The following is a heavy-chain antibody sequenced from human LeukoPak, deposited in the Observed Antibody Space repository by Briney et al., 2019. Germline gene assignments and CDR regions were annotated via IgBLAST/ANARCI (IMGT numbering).Heavy chain of an antibody. Sequence: GRSLRLSCAASVFTFSTYNMHWVRQAPGKGLEWVALILYDGSNKYYADSVKGRFAISRDNSENTLYPQMNSLRAEDTAVYYCARDRGYSSGHPLDYWGQGTLVTVSS. V-gene: IGHV3-30*09. D-gene: IGHD6-19*01. CDR1: VFTFSTYN. J-gene: IGHJ4*02. CDR3: ARDRGYSSGHPLDY. CDR2: ILYDGSNK.